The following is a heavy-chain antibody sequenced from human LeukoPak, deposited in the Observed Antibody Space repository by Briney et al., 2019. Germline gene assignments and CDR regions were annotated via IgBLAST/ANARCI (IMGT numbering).Heavy chain of an antibody. J-gene: IGHJ3*02. CDR2: IYYTGST. Sequence: SETLSLTCTVSGGSISSYYWSWIRQPSGKGLEWIGYIYYTGSTNYIPSLKSRVTISVDTSKNQFSLKLSSVTAADTAVYYCARSGYSYDYGAFDIWGQGTMVTVSS. CDR1: GGSISSYY. CDR3: ARSGYSYDYGAFDI. V-gene: IGHV4-59*01. D-gene: IGHD5-18*01.